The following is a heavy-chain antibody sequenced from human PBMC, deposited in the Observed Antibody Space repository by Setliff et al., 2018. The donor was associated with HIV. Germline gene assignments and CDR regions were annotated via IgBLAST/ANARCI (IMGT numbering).Heavy chain of an antibody. J-gene: IGHJ6*03. D-gene: IGHD3-16*01. CDR1: GYTLTELS. CDR2: FDPEDGET. CDR3: ATERAGPWGNYNYYNMDV. Sequence: ASVKVSCKVSGYTLTELSMHWVRQAPGKGLEWMGGFDPEDGETMYAQKFQGRLTMTEDTSTDTAYMELSSLKSEDTAVYYCATERAGPWGNYNYYNMDVWGRGTTVTVSS. V-gene: IGHV1-24*01.